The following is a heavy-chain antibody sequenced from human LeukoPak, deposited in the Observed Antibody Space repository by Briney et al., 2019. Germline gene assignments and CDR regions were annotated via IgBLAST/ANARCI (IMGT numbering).Heavy chain of an antibody. CDR3: ARERRDYNIPRHFDY. CDR1: GFTFGSYA. V-gene: IGHV3-33*08. D-gene: IGHD3-22*01. J-gene: IGHJ4*02. Sequence: PGRSLRLSCAASGFTFGSYAMHWVRQAPGKGLEWVAVIWYDGSNKYYADSVKGRFTISRDNSKNTLYLQMNSLRAEDTAVYYCARERRDYNIPRHFDYWGQGTLVTVSS. CDR2: IWYDGSNK.